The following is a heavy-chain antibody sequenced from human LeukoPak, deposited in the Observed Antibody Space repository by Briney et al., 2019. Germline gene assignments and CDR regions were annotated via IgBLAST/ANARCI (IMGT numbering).Heavy chain of an antibody. J-gene: IGHJ4*02. V-gene: IGHV3-23*01. D-gene: IGHD6-13*01. Sequence: PGGSLRLSCAASGFTFSRYAMSWVRQAPGKGLEWVAGISDSGDSIFYADSVKGRFTISRDNAKNSLYLQMNSLRAEDTAVYYCARGVLAAATALDYWGQGTLVTVSS. CDR3: ARGVLAAATALDY. CDR1: GFTFSRYA. CDR2: ISDSGDSI.